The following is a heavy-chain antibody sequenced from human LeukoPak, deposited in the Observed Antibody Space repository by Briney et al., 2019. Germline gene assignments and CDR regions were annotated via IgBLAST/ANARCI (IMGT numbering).Heavy chain of an antibody. Sequence: TGGSLRLSCAASGFTFSSYAMSWVRQAPGKGLEWVSSISGSSSYIYYADSVKGRFTISRHNARNSLYLELNSLRAEDTAVYYCARGVENVIGKKDPFDIWGQGTMVTVSS. CDR3: ARGVENVIGKKDPFDI. CDR1: GFTFSSYA. V-gene: IGHV3-21*01. D-gene: IGHD3-22*01. CDR2: ISGSSSYI. J-gene: IGHJ3*02.